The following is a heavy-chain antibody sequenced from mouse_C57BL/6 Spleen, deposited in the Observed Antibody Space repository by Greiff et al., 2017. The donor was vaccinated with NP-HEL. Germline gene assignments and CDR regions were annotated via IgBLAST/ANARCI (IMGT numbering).Heavy chain of an antibody. Sequence: QVQLQQPGAELVMPGASVKLSCKASGYTFTSYWMHWVKQRPGQGLEWIGEIDPSDSYTNYNQKFKGKSTLTVDKSPSTAYMQLSSLTSEDSAVYYCARRDDPAWFAYWGQGTLVTVSA. CDR2: IDPSDSYT. CDR3: ARRDDPAWFAY. V-gene: IGHV1-69*01. CDR1: GYTFTSYW. J-gene: IGHJ3*01.